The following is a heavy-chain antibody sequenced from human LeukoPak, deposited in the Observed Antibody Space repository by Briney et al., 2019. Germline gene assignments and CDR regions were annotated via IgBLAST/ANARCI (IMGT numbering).Heavy chain of an antibody. CDR3: ARGREYYGSGRSYYYGMDV. CDR1: GGSFSGYY. Sequence: SETLSLTCAVYGGSFSGYYWSWIRQPPGKGLEWIGEINHSGSTNYNPSLKSRVTISVDTSKNQFSLKLSSVTAADTAVYYCARGREYYGSGRSYYYGMDVWGQGTTVTVSS. CDR2: INHSGST. D-gene: IGHD3-10*01. J-gene: IGHJ6*02. V-gene: IGHV4-34*01.